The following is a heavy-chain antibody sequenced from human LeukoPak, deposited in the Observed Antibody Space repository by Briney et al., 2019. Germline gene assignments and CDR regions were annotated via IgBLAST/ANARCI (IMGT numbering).Heavy chain of an antibody. CDR2: ISSSSSYI. D-gene: IGHD4-11*01. V-gene: IGHV3-21*01. CDR1: GFAFSSYS. CDR3: ARDPPPDGSNYPYYFDY. Sequence: PGGSLRLSCAASGFAFSSYSMNWVRQAPGKGLEWVSAISSSSSYIYYADSVKGRFTISRDNAKNSLYLQMNGLRAEDTAVYYCARDPPPDGSNYPYYFDYWGQGTLVTVSS. J-gene: IGHJ4*02.